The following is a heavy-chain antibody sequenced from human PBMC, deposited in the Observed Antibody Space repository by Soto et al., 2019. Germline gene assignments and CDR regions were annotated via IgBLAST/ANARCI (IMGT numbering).Heavy chain of an antibody. V-gene: IGHV3-23*01. J-gene: IGHJ5*01. CDR2: ISGRGGGT. CDR1: GFSFSSHV. Sequence: EVQLLDSGGALVQPGGSLRLSCAAYGFSFSSHVMSWVRQAPGKGLEWVSSISGRGGGTYYADSVKGRFIISRDNSKNSLDLQMNSLRVEDTAVDYCAKGGCDSWGQGTLVTVSS. CDR3: AKGGCDS.